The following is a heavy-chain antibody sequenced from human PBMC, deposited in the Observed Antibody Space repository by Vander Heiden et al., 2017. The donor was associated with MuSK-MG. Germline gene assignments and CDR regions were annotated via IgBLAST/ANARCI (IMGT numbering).Heavy chain of an antibody. CDR2: IIPIFGTA. D-gene: IGHD2-21*02. Sequence: QVQLVQSGAEVKKPGSSVKVSCKASGGTFSSYAISWVRQAPGQGLEWMGGIIPIFGTANYAQKFQGRVTITADESTSTAYMELSSLRSEETAVYYCTFTYFGGDCYSAAFDIWGQGTMVTVSS. V-gene: IGHV1-69*01. CDR3: TFTYFGGDCYSAAFDI. CDR1: GGTFSSYA. J-gene: IGHJ3*02.